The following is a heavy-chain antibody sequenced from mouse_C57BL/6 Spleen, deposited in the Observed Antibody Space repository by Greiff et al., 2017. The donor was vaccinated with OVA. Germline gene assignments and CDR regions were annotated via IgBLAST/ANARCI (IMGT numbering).Heavy chain of an antibody. D-gene: IGHD2-10*01. J-gene: IGHJ4*01. CDR3: AREVPLLPYYAMGY. Sequence: QVQLQQSGAELVRPGTSVKVSCKASGYAFTNYLIEWVKQRPGQGLEWIGVINPGSGGTNYNEKFKGKAILTADKSSSTAYMQLSSLTSEDSAVYFCAREVPLLPYYAMGYRGKGTSVTVSS. CDR2: INPGSGGT. CDR1: GYAFTNYL. V-gene: IGHV1-54*01.